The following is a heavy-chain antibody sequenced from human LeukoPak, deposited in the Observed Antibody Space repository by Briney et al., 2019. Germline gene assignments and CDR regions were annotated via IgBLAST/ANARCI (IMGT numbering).Heavy chain of an antibody. CDR2: IDKKDNLYAT. CDR1: GFTFSGSA. J-gene: IGHJ5*02. V-gene: IGHV3-73*01. CDR3: TRDRGTYNWFDP. D-gene: IGHD2-15*01. Sequence: QTGGSLKLSCVASGFTFSGSAVHWVRQSSGKGLEWVGHIDKKDNLYATAYAESVKGRFTISRDDSKDTAFLHMDSLKTGDTALYYCTRDRGTYNWFDPWGQGTLVTVSS.